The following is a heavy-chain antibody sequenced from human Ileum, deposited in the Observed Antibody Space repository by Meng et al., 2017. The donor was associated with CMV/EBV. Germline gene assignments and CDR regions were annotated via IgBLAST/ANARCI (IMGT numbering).Heavy chain of an antibody. CDR2: IIPMFDSV. V-gene: IGHV1-69*06. Sequence: QVQLVQAGAEERKPESSMKVSCKASGGTCTNYAISWVRQAPRQGLEWMGGIIPMFDSVNYAQKFQGRVTITADKSTSTAYMELSSLRSEDTAVYYCATSRGYSAYEAPSFVYWGQGTLVTVSS. CDR1: GGTCTNYA. D-gene: IGHD5-12*01. J-gene: IGHJ4*02. CDR3: ATSRGYSAYEAPSFVY.